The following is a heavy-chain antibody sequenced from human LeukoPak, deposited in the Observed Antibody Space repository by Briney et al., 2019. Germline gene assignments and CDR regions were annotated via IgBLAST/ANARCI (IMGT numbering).Heavy chain of an antibody. J-gene: IGHJ4*02. CDR1: GFTFSSHL. D-gene: IGHD2-2*01. V-gene: IGHV3-23*01. CDR3: AKTYCSSTSCPDDY. Sequence: PGGSLRLSCAASGFTFSSHLMTWVRQAPGRGLEWVSAISGSGGSTYYADSVKGRFTISRDNSKNTLYLQMNSLRAEDTAVYYCAKTYCSSTSCPDDYWGQGTLVTVSS. CDR2: ISGSGGST.